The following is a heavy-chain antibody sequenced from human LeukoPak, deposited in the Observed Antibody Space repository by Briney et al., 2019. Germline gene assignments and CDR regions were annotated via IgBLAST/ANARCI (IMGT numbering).Heavy chain of an antibody. CDR2: IYYSGST. J-gene: IGHJ4*02. CDR3: ARDLDIVVVVPLDY. Sequence: PSETLSLTCTVSGGSISSYYWSWIRQPPGKGLEWIGYIYYSGSTNYNPSLKSRVTIPVDTSKNQFSLKLSSVTAADTAVYYCARDLDIVVVVPLDYWGQGTLVTVSS. D-gene: IGHD2-15*01. CDR1: GGSISSYY. V-gene: IGHV4-59*12.